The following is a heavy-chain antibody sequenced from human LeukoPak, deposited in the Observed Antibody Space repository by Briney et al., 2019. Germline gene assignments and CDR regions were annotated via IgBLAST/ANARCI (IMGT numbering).Heavy chain of an antibody. CDR2: IHYSGST. V-gene: IGHV4-38-2*02. J-gene: IGHJ4*02. Sequence: SETPSLTCSVSGYSITSRSYWDWVRQPPGKGLEWIASIHYSGSTYYNPSLKSRVAISVDMSKNQFSLKLTSVTAADTAVYYCARSTLWFGEAEDYWGQGTLVTVSS. CDR1: GYSITSRSY. D-gene: IGHD3-10*01. CDR3: ARSTLWFGEAEDY.